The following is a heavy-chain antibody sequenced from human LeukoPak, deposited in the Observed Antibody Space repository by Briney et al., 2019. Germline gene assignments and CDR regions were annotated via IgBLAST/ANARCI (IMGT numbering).Heavy chain of an antibody. CDR3: AKPSLIVGATVGFDY. Sequence: GGSLRLSCAASGFTFSSYAMSWVRQAPGKGLEWVSAISGSGSSTYYADSVKGRFTISRDNSMNTLYLQMNSLRAEDTAVYYCAKPSLIVGATVGFDYWGQGTLVTVSS. CDR1: GFTFSSYA. CDR2: ISGSGSST. D-gene: IGHD1-26*01. J-gene: IGHJ4*02. V-gene: IGHV3-23*01.